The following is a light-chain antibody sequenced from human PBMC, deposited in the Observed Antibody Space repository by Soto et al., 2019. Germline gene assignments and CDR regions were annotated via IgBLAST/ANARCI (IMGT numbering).Light chain of an antibody. CDR3: QQYAGSPWT. Sequence: EIVLTQSPGTLSLSPGERATLSCRASQSVSTSFLAWYQHNPAQAPRLLIYATSSRATGIPDRFSGGGSGTDFTRTISRLEPEDFAVYYCQQYAGSPWTFGQGTKADIK. CDR1: QSVSTSF. V-gene: IGKV3-20*01. J-gene: IGKJ1*01. CDR2: ATS.